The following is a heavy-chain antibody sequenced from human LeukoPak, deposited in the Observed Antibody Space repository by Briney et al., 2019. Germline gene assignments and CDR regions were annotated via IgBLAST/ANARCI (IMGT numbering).Heavy chain of an antibody. Sequence: GGSLRLSCAASGPTFSVYAMSWVRQAPGKGLEWIADITISGHTKNYADSVKGRFTISRDNAGTSLFLQMNSLRVEDTGVYYCARGDPHADLWGQGTLVTVSS. V-gene: IGHV3-48*04. CDR3: ARGDPHADL. J-gene: IGHJ5*02. CDR1: GPTFSVYA. CDR2: ITISGHTK.